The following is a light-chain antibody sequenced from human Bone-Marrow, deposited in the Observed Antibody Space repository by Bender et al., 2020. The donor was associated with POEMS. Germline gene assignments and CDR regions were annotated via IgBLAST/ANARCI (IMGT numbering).Light chain of an antibody. CDR1: GSNIGGYP. CDR3: VAWDASLNVWV. CDR2: TTN. Sequence: QSVLTQPPSVSGTPGQRVTISCSGSGSNIGGYPVNWYQQLPGTAPRLLIYTTNERPSGVPDRFSGSKSGTSASLAITGLQSDDEAIYFCVAWDASLNVWVFGGGTKLTVL. J-gene: IGLJ3*02. V-gene: IGLV1-44*01.